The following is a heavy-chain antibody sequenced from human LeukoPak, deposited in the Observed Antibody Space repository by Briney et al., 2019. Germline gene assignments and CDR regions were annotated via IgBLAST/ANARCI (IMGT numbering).Heavy chain of an antibody. J-gene: IGHJ5*02. CDR3: ARVKGNYQNWFDP. CDR1: GFTFSSYW. V-gene: IGHV3-7*03. CDR2: INHNGNVN. D-gene: IGHD1-7*01. Sequence: GGSLRLSCAASGFTFSSYWMNWARQAPGKGLEWVASINHNGNVNYYVDSVKGRFTISRDNAKNSLYLQMSNLRAEDTAVYYCARVKGNYQNWFDPWGQGTLVTVSS.